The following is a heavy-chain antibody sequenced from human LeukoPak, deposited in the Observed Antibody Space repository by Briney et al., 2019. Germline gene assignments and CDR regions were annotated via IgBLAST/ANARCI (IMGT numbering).Heavy chain of an antibody. CDR3: ARVGPSSLAYFDY. D-gene: IGHD1-1*01. CDR1: GFTFSSYS. J-gene: IGHJ4*02. CDR2: ISSSSSYI. V-gene: IGHV3-21*01. Sequence: GGSLRLSCAASGFTFSSYSMNWVRQAPGKGLKWVSSISSSSSYIYYADSVKGRFTISRDNAKNSLYLQMNSLRAEDTAVYYCARVGPSSLAYFDYWGQGTLVTVSS.